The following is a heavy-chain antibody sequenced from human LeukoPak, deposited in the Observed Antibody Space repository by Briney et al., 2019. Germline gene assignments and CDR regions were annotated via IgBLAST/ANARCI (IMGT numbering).Heavy chain of an antibody. CDR2: INPKSGGT. CDR3: ARDLYFDY. V-gene: IGHV1-2*02. Sequence: ASVKVSCKASGYTLTDYYIHWVRPARGQGLAWMGWINPKSGGTKYAQKFQGRVTMTRDTSISTAYMEMSRPRSDDTAVYYCARDLYFDYWGQGTLVTVSS. CDR1: GYTLTDYY. J-gene: IGHJ4*02.